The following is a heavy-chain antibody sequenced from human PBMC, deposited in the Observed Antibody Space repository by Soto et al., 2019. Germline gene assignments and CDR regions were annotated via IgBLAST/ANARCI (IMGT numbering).Heavy chain of an antibody. Sequence: LILSCASSGFTFRSYWMQWVRQAPGEGLVGVSRISDYGYRINYADSVKGRFTVSRDDSKSELYLQRNSFRAEDTAVYYCARGGLETFASWGQGALVP. CDR1: GFTFRSYW. CDR2: ISDYGYRI. J-gene: IGHJ4*02. D-gene: IGHD1-1*01. V-gene: IGHV3-74*01. CDR3: ARGGLETFAS.